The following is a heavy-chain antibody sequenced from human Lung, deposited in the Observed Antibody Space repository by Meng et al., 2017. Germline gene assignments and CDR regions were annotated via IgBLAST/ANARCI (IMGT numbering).Heavy chain of an antibody. CDR1: GGSISSSNW. CDR3: ARGLGEAVVPRTMFDY. Sequence: GQLSESGPVLVKPSGPLSLTGGVAGGSISSSNWWSWVRQPPGKGLEWIGEIYHSGGTKYNPSLKSRVTISVDKSKNQFSLKLSSVTAADTAVYYCARGLGEAVVPRTMFDYWGQGTLVTVSS. J-gene: IGHJ4*02. D-gene: IGHD2-2*01. V-gene: IGHV4-4*02. CDR2: IYHSGGT.